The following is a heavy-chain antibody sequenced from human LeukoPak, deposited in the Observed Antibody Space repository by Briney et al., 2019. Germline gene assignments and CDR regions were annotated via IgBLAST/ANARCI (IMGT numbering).Heavy chain of an antibody. CDR1: GFTFRSYS. Sequence: GGSLRLSCAASGFTFRSYSMNWVRQAPGKGLERVSYISSSSSTIYYADSVKGRFTMSRDNAKNSLYLQMNSLRAEDTAVYYCARTMAYAFDIWGQGTMVTVSS. CDR2: ISSSSSTI. CDR3: ARTMAYAFDI. D-gene: IGHD4/OR15-4a*01. J-gene: IGHJ3*02. V-gene: IGHV3-48*04.